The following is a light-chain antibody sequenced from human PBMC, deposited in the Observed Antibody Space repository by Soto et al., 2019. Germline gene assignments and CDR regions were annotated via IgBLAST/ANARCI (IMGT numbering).Light chain of an antibody. V-gene: IGKV1-39*01. Sequence: DIQMTQSPSSLSASVGDRVTITCRASQSISSYLHWYQQKPGKAPKLLIYAASSLQSGVPSRFSGSRSGTDFTLTISSLQPEDFATYYCQRSLSTPLTFGGGTKVEIK. CDR3: QRSLSTPLT. CDR2: AAS. CDR1: QSISSY. J-gene: IGKJ4*01.